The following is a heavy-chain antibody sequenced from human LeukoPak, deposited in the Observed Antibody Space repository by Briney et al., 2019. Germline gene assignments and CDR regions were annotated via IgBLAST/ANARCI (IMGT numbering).Heavy chain of an antibody. V-gene: IGHV1-2*06. CDR3: ARDLSYDYVWGSYRPMVSFDI. J-gene: IGHJ3*02. D-gene: IGHD3-16*02. CDR1: GYTFTGYY. Sequence: ASVKVSCKASGYTFTGYYIHWVRQAPGQGLEWMGRINPNSGGTNYAQKFQGRVTMTRDTSISTAYMELSRLRSDDTAVYYCARDLSYDYVWGSYRPMVSFDIWGQGTMVTVSS. CDR2: INPNSGGT.